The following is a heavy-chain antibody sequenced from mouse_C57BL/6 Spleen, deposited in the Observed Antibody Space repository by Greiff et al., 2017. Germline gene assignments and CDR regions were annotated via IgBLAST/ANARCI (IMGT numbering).Heavy chain of an antibody. CDR1: GYTFTSYW. CDR2: IYPSDSET. V-gene: IGHV1-61*01. Sequence: QVQLQQPGAELVRPGSSVKLSCKASGYTFTSYWMDWVKQRPGQGLEWIGNIYPSDSETHYNQKFKDKATLTVDKSSSTAYMQLSSLTSEDSAVYYCAKRDLIYYDNDWCFDVWGTGTTVTVSA. D-gene: IGHD2-4*01. J-gene: IGHJ1*03. CDR3: AKRDLIYYDNDWCFDV.